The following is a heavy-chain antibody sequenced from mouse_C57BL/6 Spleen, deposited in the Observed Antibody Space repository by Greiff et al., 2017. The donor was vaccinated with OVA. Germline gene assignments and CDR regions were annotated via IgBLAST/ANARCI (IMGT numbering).Heavy chain of an antibody. J-gene: IGHJ2*01. Sequence: QVQLQQPGAELVKPGASVKLSCKASGYTFTSYWMHWVKQRPGQGLEWIGMIHPNSGSTNYNEKFKSKATLTVDKSSSTAYMQLSSLTSENSADYYCTRAGYDYLDYWGQGTTLTVSS. CDR2: IHPNSGST. D-gene: IGHD2-3*01. V-gene: IGHV1-64*01. CDR3: TRAGYDYLDY. CDR1: GYTFTSYW.